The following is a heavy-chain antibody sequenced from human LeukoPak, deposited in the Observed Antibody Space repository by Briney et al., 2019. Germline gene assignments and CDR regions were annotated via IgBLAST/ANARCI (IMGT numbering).Heavy chain of an antibody. CDR1: GGSISSGGYY. J-gene: IGHJ4*02. CDR3: ARNPLMVRGVISNKDPAKIN. V-gene: IGHV4-31*03. Sequence: SETLSLTCTVSGGSISSGGYYWSWIRQHPGKGLEWIGYVYYSGSTYYNPSLKSRVTISVDTSKNQFSLKLSSVTAADTAVYYCARNPLMVRGVISNKDPAKINWGQGTLVTVSS. CDR2: VYYSGST. D-gene: IGHD3-10*01.